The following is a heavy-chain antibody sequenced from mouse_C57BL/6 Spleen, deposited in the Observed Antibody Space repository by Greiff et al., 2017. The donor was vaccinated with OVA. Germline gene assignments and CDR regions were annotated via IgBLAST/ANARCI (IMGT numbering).Heavy chain of an antibody. CDR2: ISDGGSYT. V-gene: IGHV5-4*01. CDR1: GFTFSSYA. J-gene: IGHJ2*01. D-gene: IGHD6-1*01. CDR3: ARDRGSLNRDYFDY. Sequence: DVHLVESGGGLVKPGGSLKLSCAASGFTFSSYAMSWVRQTPEKRLEWVATISDGGSYTYYPDNVKGRFTISRDNAKNNLYLQMSHLKSEDTAMYYCARDRGSLNRDYFDYWGQGTTLTVSS.